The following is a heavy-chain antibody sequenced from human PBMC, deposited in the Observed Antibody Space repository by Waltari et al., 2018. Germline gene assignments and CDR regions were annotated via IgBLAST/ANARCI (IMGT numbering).Heavy chain of an antibody. Sequence: EVQLLESGGGLVQPGGSLRLSCAASGSTFSRYPMSWFRQAPGKGLGWVSAISGSGGSTYYADSVKGRFTISRDNSKNTLYLQMNSLRAEDTAVYYCAKDSVLMVYATSDLWGRGTLVTVSS. CDR1: GSTFSRYP. CDR2: ISGSGGST. CDR3: AKDSVLMVYATSDL. J-gene: IGHJ2*01. D-gene: IGHD2-8*01. V-gene: IGHV3-23*01.